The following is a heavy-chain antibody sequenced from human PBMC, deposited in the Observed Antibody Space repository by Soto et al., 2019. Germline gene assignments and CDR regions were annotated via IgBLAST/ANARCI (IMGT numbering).Heavy chain of an antibody. J-gene: IGHJ4*02. CDR1: GFTLSRYW. Sequence: EVQMVESGGGLVQPGGSLRLSCSASGFTLSRYWMYWVRQAPGKGLEWVANIKEDGSEINYVDSVKGRFTISRDNAKNSLYLQMSSLRVEDAAVYYCASSRLRGQGTLVTVSS. CDR2: IKEDGSEI. CDR3: ASSRL. V-gene: IGHV3-7*01.